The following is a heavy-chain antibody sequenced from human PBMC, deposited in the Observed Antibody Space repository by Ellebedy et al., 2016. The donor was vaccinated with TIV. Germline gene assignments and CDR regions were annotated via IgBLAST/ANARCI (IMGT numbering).Heavy chain of an antibody. Sequence: GGSLRLSXAASGFTLSDYNMNWIRQAPGKGLEWIAYLSRGGSTINYADSVKGRFTISRDNAKNSLFLQMNSLRAEDTAIYYCARDPTTDYGDYNWFDPWGQGTLVTVST. CDR2: LSRGGSTI. CDR1: GFTLSDYN. CDR3: ARDPTTDYGDYNWFDP. D-gene: IGHD4-17*01. J-gene: IGHJ5*02. V-gene: IGHV3-11*01.